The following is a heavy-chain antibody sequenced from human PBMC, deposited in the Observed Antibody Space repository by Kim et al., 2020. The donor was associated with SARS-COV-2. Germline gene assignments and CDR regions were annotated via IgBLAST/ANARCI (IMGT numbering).Heavy chain of an antibody. CDR2: IKSKTDGGTT. V-gene: IGHV3-15*01. J-gene: IGHJ4*02. CDR3: TTGQIQELWFGELLLDY. D-gene: IGHD3-10*01. Sequence: GGSLRLSCVASGFTFSNAWMSWVRQAPGKGLEWVGRIKSKTDGGTTDYAAPVKGRFTISRDDSKNALYLQMNSLKTEDTAVYYCTTGQIQELWFGELLLDYWGQGTLVTVSS. CDR1: GFTFSNAW.